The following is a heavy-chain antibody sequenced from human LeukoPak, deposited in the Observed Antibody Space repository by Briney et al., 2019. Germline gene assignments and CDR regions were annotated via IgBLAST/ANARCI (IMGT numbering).Heavy chain of an antibody. Sequence: GRSLRLSCAASGFTFSTYSMHWVRQAPGKGLEWVAVISSDGGNHYYADSVKGRFTISRDNSKNTLYVQMNSLRPEDTAVYYCAREGSSGYYPYWGQGILVTVSS. CDR1: GFTFSTYS. D-gene: IGHD3-22*01. CDR3: AREGSSGYYPY. CDR2: ISSDGGNH. J-gene: IGHJ4*02. V-gene: IGHV3-30-3*01.